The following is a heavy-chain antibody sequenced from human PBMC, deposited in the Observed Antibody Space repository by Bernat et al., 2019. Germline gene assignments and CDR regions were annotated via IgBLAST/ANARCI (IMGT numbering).Heavy chain of an antibody. V-gene: IGHV3-30*18. CDR1: GFTFSSYG. Sequence: QVQLVESGGGVVQPGRSLRLSCAASGFTFSSYGMHWVRQAPGKGLEWVAVISYDGSNKYYADSVKGRFTISRDNSKNTLYLQMNSLRAEDTAVYYCAKWSVVFDIWGQGTMVTVPS. D-gene: IGHD3-3*01. CDR2: ISYDGSNK. J-gene: IGHJ3*02. CDR3: AKWSVVFDI.